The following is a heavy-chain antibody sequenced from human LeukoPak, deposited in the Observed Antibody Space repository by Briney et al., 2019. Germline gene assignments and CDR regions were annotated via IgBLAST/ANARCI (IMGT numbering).Heavy chain of an antibody. CDR2: ISYDGSNK. V-gene: IGHV3-30-3*01. J-gene: IGHJ5*01. Sequence: GGSLRLSCAASGFSFISYAVHWVRQAPGKGLEWVAVISYDGSNKYYADSVKGRFTISRDNSKNTLYLQMNSLRAEDTAVYYCARVKYSISWQGVWFDSWGQGTLVTVSS. CDR3: ARVKYSISWQGVWFDS. D-gene: IGHD6-13*01. CDR1: GFSFISYA.